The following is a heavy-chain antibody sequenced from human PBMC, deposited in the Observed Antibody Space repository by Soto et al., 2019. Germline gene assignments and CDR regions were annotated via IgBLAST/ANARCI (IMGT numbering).Heavy chain of an antibody. D-gene: IGHD3-3*01. Sequence: SETLSLTCTVSGDSISSYYWSWIRQPPGKGLEWIGHIYYSGSTKYKPSLKSRVTISVDTSKNQFSLKLSSVTAADTAVYYCARDGGRYYAMDVWGQGTTVTVSS. CDR3: ARDGGRYYAMDV. CDR2: IYYSGST. J-gene: IGHJ6*02. CDR1: GDSISSYY. V-gene: IGHV4-59*01.